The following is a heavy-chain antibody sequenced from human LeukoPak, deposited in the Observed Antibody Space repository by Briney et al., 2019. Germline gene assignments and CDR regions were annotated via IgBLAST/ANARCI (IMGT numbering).Heavy chain of an antibody. V-gene: IGHV3-11*01. CDR3: ARNTGELDY. Sequence: GGSLRLSCAASGFTFSDHYMSWIRQAPGKGLEWASYISSSGSNIYYVDSVKGRFTISRDNAKNSLSLQMNSLRAEDTAVYYCARNTGELDYWGQGTLVTVSS. D-gene: IGHD7-27*01. CDR2: ISSSGSNI. J-gene: IGHJ4*02. CDR1: GFTFSDHY.